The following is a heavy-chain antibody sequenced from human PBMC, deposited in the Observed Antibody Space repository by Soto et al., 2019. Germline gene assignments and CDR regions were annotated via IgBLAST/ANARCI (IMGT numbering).Heavy chain of an antibody. D-gene: IGHD2-15*01. CDR3: ARVEVVVAATPTAYYYYGMDV. J-gene: IGHJ6*02. CDR2: INPSGGST. V-gene: IGHV1-46*01. CDR1: GYTFTSYY. Sequence: QVQLVQSGAEVKKPGASVKVSCKASGYTFTSYYMHWVRQAPGQGLEWMGIINPSGGSTSYAQKFQGRVTMTRDTSTSTVYMELSSLRSEDTAVYYCARVEVVVAATPTAYYYYGMDVWGQGTTVTVSS.